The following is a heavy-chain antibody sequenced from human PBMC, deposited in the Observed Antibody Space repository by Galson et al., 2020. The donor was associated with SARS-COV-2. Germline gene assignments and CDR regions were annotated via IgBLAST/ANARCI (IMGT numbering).Heavy chain of an antibody. Sequence: GGSLRLSCAASGFTFSSYGMHWVRQAPGKGLEWVAVIWYDGSNKYYADSVKGRFTISRDNSKNTLYLQMNSLRAEDTAVYYCARSVVVVAAPNYYGMDVWGQGTTVTVSS. CDR3: ARSVVVVAAPNYYGMDV. V-gene: IGHV3-33*01. J-gene: IGHJ6*02. CDR1: GFTFSSYG. D-gene: IGHD2-15*01. CDR2: IWYDGSNK.